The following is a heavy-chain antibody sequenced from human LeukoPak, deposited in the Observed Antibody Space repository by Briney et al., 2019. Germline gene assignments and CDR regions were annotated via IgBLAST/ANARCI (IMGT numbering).Heavy chain of an antibody. V-gene: IGHV3-53*01. J-gene: IGHJ4*02. CDR1: GFNVSTNY. Sequence: PGGSLRLSCTASGFNVSTNYMSWVRQAPGKGLEWVSMIYSSGTTYYADSVKGRFTISREESKNTLYLQMNTLRAEDTAVYYCAVTYNWNHGPTFDSWGQGTLVTVSS. CDR2: IYSSGTT. D-gene: IGHD1-20*01. CDR3: AVTYNWNHGPTFDS.